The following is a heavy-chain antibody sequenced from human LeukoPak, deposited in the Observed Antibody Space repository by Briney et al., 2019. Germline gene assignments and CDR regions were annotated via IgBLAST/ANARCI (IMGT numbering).Heavy chain of an antibody. V-gene: IGHV3-30-3*01. Sequence: GGSLRLSCAASGFTFNSYAMHWVRQAPGKGLEWVAVISYDGSNKYYADSVKGRFTISRDNAKNSLYLQMNSLRAEDTAVYYCARVRDIVVVPAAMGVWFDPWGQGTLVTVSS. CDR3: ARVRDIVVVPAAMGVWFDP. J-gene: IGHJ5*02. D-gene: IGHD2-2*01. CDR1: GFTFNSYA. CDR2: ISYDGSNK.